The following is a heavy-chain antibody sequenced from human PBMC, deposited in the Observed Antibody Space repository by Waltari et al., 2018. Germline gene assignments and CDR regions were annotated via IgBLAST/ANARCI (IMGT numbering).Heavy chain of an antibody. Sequence: EVQLVESGGGLVQPGGSLRLSCAASGFTFSTYWMSLVRQAPGKGLGWMANIKQDGSAKYYADSVKGRFTISRDNAENSLYLQMNSLRVEDTAVYYCATSLDAAANDWGQGTLVTVSS. V-gene: IGHV3-7*01. D-gene: IGHD5-18*01. CDR3: ATSLDAAAND. CDR1: GFTFSTYW. CDR2: IKQDGSAK. J-gene: IGHJ4*02.